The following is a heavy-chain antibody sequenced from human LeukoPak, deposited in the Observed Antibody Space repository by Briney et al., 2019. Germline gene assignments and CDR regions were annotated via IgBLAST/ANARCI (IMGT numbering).Heavy chain of an antibody. CDR2: IKQDGSEK. CDR3: ARGGDYLDF. Sequence: QPGGSLRLSCAASGFPFSIHWMSWVRQAPGKGLEWVANIKQDGSEKYYEDSVKGRFTISRDNANNSLYLQMNSLRAEDTAVYYCARGGDYLDFWGQGTLVTVSS. CDR1: GFPFSIHW. J-gene: IGHJ4*02. V-gene: IGHV3-7*05.